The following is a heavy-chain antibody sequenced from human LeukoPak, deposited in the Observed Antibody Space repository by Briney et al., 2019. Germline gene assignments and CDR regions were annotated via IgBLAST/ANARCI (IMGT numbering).Heavy chain of an antibody. J-gene: IGHJ4*02. CDR2: IDTDGSTT. V-gene: IGHV3-74*01. Sequence: PGGSLRLSCAASGFIFSDYWMHWGRQAPGKGLEWVSRIDTDGSTTYYADSVKGRITISRDNAKNTLYLQMNSLRAEDTAVCYCARAPLGSPMDYWGQGTLVTVSS. CDR3: ARAPLGSPMDY. D-gene: IGHD2-2*01. CDR1: GFIFSDYW.